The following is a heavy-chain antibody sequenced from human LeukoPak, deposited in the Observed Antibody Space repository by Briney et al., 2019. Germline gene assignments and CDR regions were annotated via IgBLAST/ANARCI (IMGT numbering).Heavy chain of an antibody. V-gene: IGHV1-2*02. CDR2: INPNSGGT. CDR1: GYTFTGYC. J-gene: IGHJ5*02. Sequence: ASVKVSCKASGYTFTGYCMHWVRQAPGQGLEWMGWINPNSGGTNYAQKFQGRVTMTRDTSISTAYMELSRLRSDDTAVYYCARGIIAAAGSNWFDPWGQGTLVTVSS. CDR3: ARGIIAAAGSNWFDP. D-gene: IGHD6-13*01.